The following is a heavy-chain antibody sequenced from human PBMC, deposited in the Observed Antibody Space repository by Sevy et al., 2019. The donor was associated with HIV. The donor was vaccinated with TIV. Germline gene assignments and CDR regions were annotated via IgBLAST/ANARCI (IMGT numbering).Heavy chain of an antibody. CDR2: INSDGSGT. CDR1: GFSFSSLW. V-gene: IGHV3-74*01. CDR3: ARYGYNSGSLDY. D-gene: IGHD1-20*01. Sequence: GGSLRLSCAAASGFSFSSLWMHWVRQAPGKGLVWVSRINSDGSGTTYADSVEGRFTMSRDNAKNTLYLQMNSLGAEDTAVYYCARYGYNSGSLDYWGQGTLVTVSS. J-gene: IGHJ4*02.